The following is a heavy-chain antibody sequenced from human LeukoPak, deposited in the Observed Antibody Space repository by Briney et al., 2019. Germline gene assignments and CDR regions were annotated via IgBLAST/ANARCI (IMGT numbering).Heavy chain of an antibody. V-gene: IGHV4-38-2*02. Sequence: SETLSLTCTVSGYSISSGYYWGWIRQPPGKGLEWIGSIYHSGSTYYNPSLKSRVTISVDTSKNQFSLKLSSVTAADTAVYYCARGPSPEIYDLLSAFDYWGQGTLVTVSS. D-gene: IGHD5/OR15-5a*01. CDR1: GYSISSGYY. CDR2: IYHSGST. J-gene: IGHJ4*02. CDR3: ARGPSPEIYDLLSAFDY.